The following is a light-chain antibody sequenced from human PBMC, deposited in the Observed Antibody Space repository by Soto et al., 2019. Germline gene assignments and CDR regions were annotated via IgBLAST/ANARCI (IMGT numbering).Light chain of an antibody. CDR3: SSYTGGNPSYV. CDR2: EVS. Sequence: QSALSQPPSASGSPGQSVTISCTGTSSDVGGYNYVSWYQQHPGKAPKLMIYEVSKRPSGVPDRFSGSKSGNTASLTVSGLQAEDDSDYYCSSYTGGNPSYVFGTGTKLTVL. CDR1: SSDVGGYNY. V-gene: IGLV2-8*01. J-gene: IGLJ1*01.